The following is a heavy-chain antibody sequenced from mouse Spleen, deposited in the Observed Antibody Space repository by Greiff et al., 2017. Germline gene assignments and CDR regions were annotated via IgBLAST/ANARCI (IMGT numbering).Heavy chain of an antibody. D-gene: IGHD4-1*01. CDR3: AREGLTGTGYFDY. CDR1: GYTFTSYV. J-gene: IGHJ2*01. V-gene: IGHV1-14*01. CDR2: INPYNDGT. Sequence: VQLKQSGPELVKPGASVKMSCKASGYTFTSYVMHWVKQKPGQGLEWIGYINPYNDGTKYNEKFKGKATLTSDKSSSTAYMELSSLTSEDSAVYYCAREGLTGTGYFDYWGQGTTLTVSS.